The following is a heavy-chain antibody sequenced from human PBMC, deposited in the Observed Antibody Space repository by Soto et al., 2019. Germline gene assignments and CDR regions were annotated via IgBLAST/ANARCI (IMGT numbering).Heavy chain of an antibody. V-gene: IGHV3-30*18. CDR3: AKGGAVASYYYGMDV. J-gene: IGHJ6*02. CDR1: GFTFSSYG. Sequence: VGSLRLSCAASGFTFSSYGMHWVRQAPGKGLEWVAVISYDGSNKYYADSVKGRFTISRDNSKNTLYLQMNSLRAEDTAVYYCAKGGAVASYYYGMDVWGQGTTVTVSS. D-gene: IGHD6-19*01. CDR2: ISYDGSNK.